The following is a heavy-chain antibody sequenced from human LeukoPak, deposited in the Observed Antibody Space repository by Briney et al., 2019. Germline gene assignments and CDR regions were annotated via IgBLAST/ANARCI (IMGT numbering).Heavy chain of an antibody. CDR1: GGTFSSYA. Sequence: ASVKVSCKASGGTFSSYAISWVRQAPGQGLEWMGRIIPIFGTANYAQKFQGRVTITTDESTSTAYMELSSLRSEDTAVYYCARATVSGWSFHYGGQGTLVTFSS. CDR3: ARATVSGWSFHY. J-gene: IGHJ4*02. CDR2: IIPIFGTA. D-gene: IGHD6-19*01. V-gene: IGHV1-69*05.